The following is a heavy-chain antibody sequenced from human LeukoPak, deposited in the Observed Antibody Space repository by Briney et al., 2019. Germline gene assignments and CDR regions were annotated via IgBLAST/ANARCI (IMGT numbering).Heavy chain of an antibody. CDR3: ARAGRGYSGYAFT. CDR2: IYYSGST. CDR1: GGSISSYY. J-gene: IGHJ5*02. Sequence: SETLSLTCTVSGGSISSYYWSWIRQHPRGRLEWIGYIYYSGSTNYNPSLKSRVTISVDTSQNQFSLKLSAVTAADTAVDYCARAGRGYSGYAFTWGQGTLVTVSS. V-gene: IGHV4-59*01. D-gene: IGHD5-12*01.